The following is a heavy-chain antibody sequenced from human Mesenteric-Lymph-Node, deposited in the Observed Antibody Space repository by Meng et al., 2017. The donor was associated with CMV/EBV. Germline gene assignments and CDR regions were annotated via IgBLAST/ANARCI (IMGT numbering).Heavy chain of an antibody. Sequence: GGSLRLSCAASGFTFSRCWMSWVRQAPGKGLEWVANINHDGSEKYYVDSVKGRFTISRDDAENSLYLQMNSLRPEDTAVYYCARFGSGSFPDYWGQGTLVTVSS. CDR2: INHDGSEK. D-gene: IGHD3-10*01. J-gene: IGHJ4*02. CDR3: ARFGSGSFPDY. V-gene: IGHV3-7*01. CDR1: GFTFSRCW.